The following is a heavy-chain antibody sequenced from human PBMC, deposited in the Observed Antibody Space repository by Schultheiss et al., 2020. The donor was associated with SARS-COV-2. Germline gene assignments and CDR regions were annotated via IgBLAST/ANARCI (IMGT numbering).Heavy chain of an antibody. V-gene: IGHV3-21*01. CDR3: FGYCSSTSCYYYYYYGMDV. J-gene: IGHJ6*02. CDR1: GFTFSSYS. Sequence: GGSLRLSCAASGFTFSSYSMNWVRQAPGKGLEWVSSISSSSSYIYYADSVKGRFTISRDNAKNSLYLQMNSLRAEDTAVYYCFGYCSSTSCYYYYYYGMDVWGQGTTVTVSS. D-gene: IGHD2-2*01. CDR2: ISSSSSYI.